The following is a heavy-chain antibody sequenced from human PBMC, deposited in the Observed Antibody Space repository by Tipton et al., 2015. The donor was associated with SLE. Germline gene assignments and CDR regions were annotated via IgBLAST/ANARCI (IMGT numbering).Heavy chain of an antibody. D-gene: IGHD1-26*01. CDR2: IYYTGSS. Sequence: LVKPSETLSLTCTVSGGSMNDYYWSWIRQPPGKGLEWIGYIYYTGSSNHSPSLKGRVTMSVDTSKNQFSLSVNSVTAADTAVYYCARGGGSYYDYWGQGTLVTVSS. CDR1: GGSMNDYY. V-gene: IGHV4-59*01. J-gene: IGHJ4*02. CDR3: ARGGGSYYDY.